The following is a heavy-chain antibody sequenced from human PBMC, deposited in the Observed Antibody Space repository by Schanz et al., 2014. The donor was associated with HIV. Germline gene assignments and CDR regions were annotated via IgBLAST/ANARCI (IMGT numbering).Heavy chain of an antibody. CDR3: ARDLSLASSTPTLAFDI. J-gene: IGHJ3*02. CDR2: IIPIFGTA. CDR1: GSTFPDLD. Sequence: QVRLVQSGAEVKKPGASVTVSCTAAGSTFPDLDVNWVRQAAGQGLEWMGGIIPIFGTANYAQKFQGRVTITADESTSTAYMELSSLRSEDTAVYYCARDLSLASSTPTLAFDIWGQGTMVTVSS. V-gene: IGHV1-69*01. D-gene: IGHD2-2*01.